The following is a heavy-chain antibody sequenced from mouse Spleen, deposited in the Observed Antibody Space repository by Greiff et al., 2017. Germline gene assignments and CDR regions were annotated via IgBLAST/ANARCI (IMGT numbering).Heavy chain of an antibody. Sequence: VQGVESGPELVKPGASVKLSCKASGYTFTSYDINWVKQRPGQGLEWIGWIYPRDGSTKYNEKFKGKATLTVDTSSSTAYMELHSLTSEDSAVYFCARALQGDYYAMDYWGQGTSVTVSS. D-gene: IGHD2-12*01. V-gene: IGHV1-85*01. CDR1: GYTFTSYD. CDR3: ARALQGDYYAMDY. CDR2: IYPRDGST. J-gene: IGHJ4*01.